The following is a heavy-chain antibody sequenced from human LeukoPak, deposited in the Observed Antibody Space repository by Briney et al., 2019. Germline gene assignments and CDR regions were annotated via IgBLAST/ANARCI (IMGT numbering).Heavy chain of an antibody. CDR2: IYYTGRA. J-gene: IGHJ2*01. D-gene: IGHD3-9*01. Sequence: SETLSLTCSVSTDSMTSYYWSWIRQPPGKGLEWIGYIYYTGRANYNPSLKSRVSISVDTSKNQFSLKFSSVTAADTAVYFCARLHLYYDSLTRCYFALGGRRGLVSVSS. CDR3: ARLHLYYDSLTRCYFAL. CDR1: TDSMTSYY. V-gene: IGHV4-59*08.